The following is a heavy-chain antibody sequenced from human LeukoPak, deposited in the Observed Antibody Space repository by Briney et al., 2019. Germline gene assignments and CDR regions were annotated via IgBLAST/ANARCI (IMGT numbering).Heavy chain of an antibody. CDR3: AREREYYGSGSYFGNWFDP. CDR2: IYYSGST. D-gene: IGHD3-10*01. V-gene: IGHV4-31*03. J-gene: IGHJ5*02. Sequence: SQTLSPTCTVSGGSISSGGYYWSWIRQHPGKGLEWIGYIYYSGSTYYNPSLKSRVTISVDTSKNQFSLKLSSVTAADTAVYYCAREREYYGSGSYFGNWFDPWGQGTLVTVSS. CDR1: GGSISSGGYY.